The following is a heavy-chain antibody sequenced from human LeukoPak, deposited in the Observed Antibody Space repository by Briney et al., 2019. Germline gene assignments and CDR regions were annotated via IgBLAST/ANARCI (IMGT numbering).Heavy chain of an antibody. V-gene: IGHV3-7*01. CDR3: ARDHVVDGLVFDY. D-gene: IGHD2-15*01. Sequence: PGGSLRLSXAASGFTFSSHWMSWVRQAPGKGLEWMANINQDGSEKYYVDSVKGRFTISRDNAKNSLYLQMNSLRAEDTAVYYCARDHVVDGLVFDYWGQGALVTVSS. CDR2: INQDGSEK. CDR1: GFTFSSHW. J-gene: IGHJ4*02.